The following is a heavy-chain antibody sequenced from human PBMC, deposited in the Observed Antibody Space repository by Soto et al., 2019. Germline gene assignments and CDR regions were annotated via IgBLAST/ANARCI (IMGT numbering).Heavy chain of an antibody. V-gene: IGHV4-34*01. D-gene: IGHD3-10*01. CDR3: ARRITMVRGVRVLYYMDV. CDR1: GGSFSGYY. Sequence: SETLSLTCAVYGGSFSGYYWSWIRQPPGKGLEWIGEINHSGSTNYNPSLKSRVTISVDTSKNQFPLKLSSVTAADTAVYYCARRITMVRGVRVLYYMDVWGKGTTVTSP. J-gene: IGHJ6*03. CDR2: INHSGST.